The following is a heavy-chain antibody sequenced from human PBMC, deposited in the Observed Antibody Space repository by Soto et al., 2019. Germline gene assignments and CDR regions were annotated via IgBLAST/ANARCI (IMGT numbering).Heavy chain of an antibody. J-gene: IGHJ4*02. CDR1: GDSVSSNGAA. D-gene: IGHD3-10*01. CDR2: TYYRSKWYI. CDR3: TTDDPLYYYGGRDY. V-gene: IGHV6-1*01. Sequence: PSQTLSLTCAISGDSVSSNGAAWDWIRQSPSRGLEWLGRTYYRSKWYIDYAVSVKSRITINPDTSKNQFSLQMNSLKTEDTAVYYCTTDDPLYYYGGRDYWGQGTLVTVSS.